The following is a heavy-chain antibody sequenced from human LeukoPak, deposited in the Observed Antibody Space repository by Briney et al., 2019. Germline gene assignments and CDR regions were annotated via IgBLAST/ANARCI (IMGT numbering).Heavy chain of an antibody. CDR2: IRSNGDTA. CDR1: GFTVSSIA. D-gene: IGHD1-1*01. J-gene: IGHJ4*02. CDR3: AKGQELDDGVFDS. V-gene: IGHV3-23*01. Sequence: GGSLRLSCAASGFTVSSIAMTWVRQAPGKGLEWVSTIRSNGDTAYNADSVKGRFTISRDNSKKTLYLQVNSLRVEDTAIHYCAKGQELDDGVFDSWGQGTLVTVSS.